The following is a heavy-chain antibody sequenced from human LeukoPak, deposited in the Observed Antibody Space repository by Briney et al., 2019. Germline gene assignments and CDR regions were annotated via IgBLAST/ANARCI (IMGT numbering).Heavy chain of an antibody. CDR1: GFTFSSYG. Sequence: LRLSCAASGFTFSSYGMGWVRQPPGKGLELIAAIHYTGSTYYNPSFMSRVTISVDTSKNQFSLKLNSLTATDTAVYYCARLPTGYPNWFDTWGQGILVTVSS. CDR2: IHYTGST. J-gene: IGHJ5*02. V-gene: IGHV4-39*01. CDR3: ARLPTGYPNWFDT. D-gene: IGHD5-18*01.